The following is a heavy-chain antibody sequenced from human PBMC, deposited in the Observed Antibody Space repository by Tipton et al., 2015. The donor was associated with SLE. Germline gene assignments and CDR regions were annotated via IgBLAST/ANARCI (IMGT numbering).Heavy chain of an antibody. Sequence: TLSLTCIVSGDSISSGSYYWSWIRQPAGKGLEWIGHMSYSGSTYYNPSLKSRITISVDTSKNHFSLKLSSVTAADTAVYYCARGGVGGYDYFDHWGQGTLVTVSS. CDR3: ARGGVGGYDYFDH. CDR1: GDSISSGSYY. V-gene: IGHV4-31*03. D-gene: IGHD5-12*01. J-gene: IGHJ4*02. CDR2: MSYSGST.